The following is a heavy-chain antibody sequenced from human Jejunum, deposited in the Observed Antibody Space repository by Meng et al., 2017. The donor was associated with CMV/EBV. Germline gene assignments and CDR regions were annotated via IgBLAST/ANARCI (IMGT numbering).Heavy chain of an antibody. D-gene: IGHD2-15*01. CDR3: ATESSGGVFDP. CDR2: IIPIFAKA. V-gene: IGHV1-69*15. J-gene: IGHJ5*02. CDR1: GGTFNNYI. Sequence: QVLLVQSGAVVKKXXXXXRVSCNASGGTFNNYIIHWVRQPPGQGLEWMGRIIPIFAKANYAQNFQGRVTITADESTSTAYMELSSLRSEDTAIYYCATESSGGVFDPWGQGTLVTVSS.